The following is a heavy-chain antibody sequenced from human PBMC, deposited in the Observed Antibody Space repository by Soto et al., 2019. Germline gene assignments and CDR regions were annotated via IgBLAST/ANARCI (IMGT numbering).Heavy chain of an antibody. CDR3: ARVGPAHYYASSGYYAPLDY. V-gene: IGHV1-69*01. D-gene: IGHD3-22*01. CDR2: IIPMFGTA. CDR1: GDTFSSYA. Sequence: QVQLVQSGAEVKKPGSSVKVSCKASGDTFSSYAINWVRQAPGQGLEWMGGIIPMFGTANYAQKFKGRVTITAGESTSTVYRELSSLTSEDTVVYYCARVGPAHYYASSGYYAPLDYWGQGTLVTDSS. J-gene: IGHJ4*02.